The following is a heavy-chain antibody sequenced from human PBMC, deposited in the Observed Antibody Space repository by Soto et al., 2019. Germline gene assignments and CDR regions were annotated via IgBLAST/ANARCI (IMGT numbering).Heavy chain of an antibody. V-gene: IGHV5-51*03. Sequence: EVQLVQSGAEMKKPGESLRISCEASGYTFTKHWIGWVRQMPDKGLEWVGIIYPSDSDTKYSPSFQGQVTISADKSINTAYLQWTSLRASDTAMYYCARASQPLENDAFDIWGHGTMVTVSS. J-gene: IGHJ3*02. CDR2: IYPSDSDT. CDR1: GYTFTKHW. CDR3: ARASQPLENDAFDI.